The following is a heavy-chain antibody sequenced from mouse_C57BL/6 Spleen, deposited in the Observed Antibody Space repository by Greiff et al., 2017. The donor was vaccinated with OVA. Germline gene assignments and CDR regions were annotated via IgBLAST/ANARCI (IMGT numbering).Heavy chain of an antibody. CDR3: ARDVGGYYDY. Sequence: EVQLVESGGGLVQSGRSLRLSCATSGFTFSDFYMEWVRQAPGKGLEWIAASRNKANDYTTEYSASVKGRFIVSRDTSQSILYLQMNALRAEDTAIYYCARDVGGYYDYWGQGTTLTVAS. CDR2: SRNKANDYTT. J-gene: IGHJ2*01. V-gene: IGHV7-1*01. CDR1: GFTFSDFY.